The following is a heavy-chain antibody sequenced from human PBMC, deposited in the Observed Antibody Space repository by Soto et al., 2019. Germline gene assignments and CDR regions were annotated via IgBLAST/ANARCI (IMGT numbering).Heavy chain of an antibody. Sequence: RGSLRLSCAASGFTFSNHGMHWFRQAPGKGLEWVAVISYDGSNKYYADSVKGRFTISRDNSKNTLYLQMNSLRAEDTAVYYCAKDGNYYGSGSYYYGMDVWGQGTTVTVSS. CDR2: ISYDGSNK. J-gene: IGHJ6*02. D-gene: IGHD3-10*01. CDR3: AKDGNYYGSGSYYYGMDV. CDR1: GFTFSNHG. V-gene: IGHV3-30*18.